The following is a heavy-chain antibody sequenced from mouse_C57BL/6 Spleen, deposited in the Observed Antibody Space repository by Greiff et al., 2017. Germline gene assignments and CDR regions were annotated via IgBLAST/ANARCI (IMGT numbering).Heavy chain of an antibody. CDR3: VRHDYDRGMDY. CDR1: GFSFNTYA. J-gene: IGHJ4*01. Sequence: EVKLLESGGGLVQPKGSLKLSCAASGFSFNTYAMNWVRQAPGKGLEWVARIRSKSNNYATYYADSVKDRFTISRDDSESMLYLQMNNLKTEDTAMYYCVRHDYDRGMDYWGQGTSVTVSS. CDR2: IRSKSNNYAT. V-gene: IGHV10-1*01. D-gene: IGHD2-4*01.